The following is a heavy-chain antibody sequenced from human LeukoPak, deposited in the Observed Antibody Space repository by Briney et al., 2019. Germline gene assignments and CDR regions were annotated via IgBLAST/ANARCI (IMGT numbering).Heavy chain of an antibody. J-gene: IGHJ5*02. V-gene: IGHV4-61*02. CDR1: GGSISSGSYY. D-gene: IGHD3-10*01. CDR2: IYGSGST. CDR3: AREGLNMVRGVIPKEAWGWFDP. Sequence: SGTLSLICTVSGGSISSGSYYWNWLRQPAGKRLGWVGRIYGSGSTNYNPSLKSRVTISVDTSNNQFSLKLSSVTAADTAVYYCAREGLNMVRGVIPKEAWGWFDPWGQGTLVTVSA.